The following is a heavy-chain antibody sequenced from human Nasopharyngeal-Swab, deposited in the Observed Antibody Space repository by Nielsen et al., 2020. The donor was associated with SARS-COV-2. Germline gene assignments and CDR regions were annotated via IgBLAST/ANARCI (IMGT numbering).Heavy chain of an antibody. Sequence: WVRQAPGQGIEWMGWMNPNSGNTGYAQKFQGRVTMTRNTSISTAYMELSSLRSEDTAVYYCARGAGYSSGWNAFDIWGQGTMVNVSS. J-gene: IGHJ3*02. CDR2: MNPNSGNT. V-gene: IGHV1-8*01. CDR3: ARGAGYSSGWNAFDI. D-gene: IGHD6-19*01.